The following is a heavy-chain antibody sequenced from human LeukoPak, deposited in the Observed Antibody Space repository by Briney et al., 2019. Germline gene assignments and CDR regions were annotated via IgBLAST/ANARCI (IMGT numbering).Heavy chain of an antibody. V-gene: IGHV3-21*01. J-gene: IGHJ5*02. CDR2: ISSSSSYI. CDR1: GFTSSSYS. CDR3: ARGSGFDP. Sequence: GGSLKLSCAASGFTSSSYSMNWVRQAPGKGLEWVSSISSSSSYIYYADSVKGRFTISRDNAKNSLYLQMSSLRAEDTAVYYCARGSGFDPWGQGTLVTVSS.